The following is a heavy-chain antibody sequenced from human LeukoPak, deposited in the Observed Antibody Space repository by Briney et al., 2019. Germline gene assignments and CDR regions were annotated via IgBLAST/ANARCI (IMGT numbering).Heavy chain of an antibody. Sequence: SETLSLTCAVYGGSFSGYYWSWIHQPPGKGLEWIGEINHSGSTNYNPSLKSRVTISVDTSKNQFSLKLSSVTAADTAVYYCARGPYYYDSSGYGGVWFDPWGQGTLVTVSS. V-gene: IGHV4-34*01. J-gene: IGHJ5*02. CDR3: ARGPYYYDSSGYGGVWFDP. CDR1: GGSFSGYY. D-gene: IGHD3-22*01. CDR2: INHSGST.